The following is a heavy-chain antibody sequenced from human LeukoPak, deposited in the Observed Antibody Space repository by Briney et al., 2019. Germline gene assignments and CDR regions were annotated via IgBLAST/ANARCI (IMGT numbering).Heavy chain of an antibody. V-gene: IGHV3-21*04. CDR1: GFTFSSYS. CDR2: ISSSSSYI. D-gene: IGHD3-9*01. CDR3: ATSRYFDWATYYYYMDV. Sequence: GGSLRLSCAASGFTFSSYSMNWVRQAPGKGLEWVSSISSSSSYIYYADSVKGRFTISRDNAKNSLYLQMNSLRAEDTAVYYCATSRYFDWATYYYYMDVWGKGTTVTISS. J-gene: IGHJ6*03.